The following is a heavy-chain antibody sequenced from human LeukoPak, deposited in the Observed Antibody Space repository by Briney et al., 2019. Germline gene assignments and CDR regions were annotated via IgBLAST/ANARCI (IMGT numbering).Heavy chain of an antibody. CDR2: ISSNGGST. CDR3: ARVSSGYFDY. Sequence: GGSLRLSCAASGFTFSSYAMHWVRQAPGKGLEYVSAISSNGGSTYYANSVKGRFTISRDNSKNTLHLQMGSLRAEDMAVYYCARVSSGYFDYWGQGTLVTVST. J-gene: IGHJ4*02. D-gene: IGHD3-22*01. CDR1: GFTFSSYA. V-gene: IGHV3-64*01.